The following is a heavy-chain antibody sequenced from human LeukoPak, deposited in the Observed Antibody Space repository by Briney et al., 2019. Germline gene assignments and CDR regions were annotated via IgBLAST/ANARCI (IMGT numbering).Heavy chain of an antibody. D-gene: IGHD6-13*01. Sequence: SVKVSCKASGGTFSSYAISWVRQAPGQGLEWMGRIIPILGIANYAQKFQGRVTITADKSTSTAYMELSSLRSEDTAVYYCAREWGAAAGTPTLCYFDYWGQGTLVTVSS. CDR1: GGTFSSYA. J-gene: IGHJ4*02. V-gene: IGHV1-69*04. CDR2: IIPILGIA. CDR3: AREWGAAAGTPTLCYFDY.